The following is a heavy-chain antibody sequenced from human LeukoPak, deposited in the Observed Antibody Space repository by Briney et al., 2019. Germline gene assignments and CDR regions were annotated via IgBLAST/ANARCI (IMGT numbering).Heavy chain of an antibody. Sequence: SSETLSLTCTVSGGSISSSSYYWGWIRQPLGKGLEWIGSIYYSGSTNYNPSLKSRVTMSVDTSKNQFSLKLSSVTAADTAVYYCARGRITRGVWFDPWGQGTLVTVSS. CDR1: GGSISSSSYY. J-gene: IGHJ5*02. D-gene: IGHD3-10*01. V-gene: IGHV4-39*07. CDR3: ARGRITRGVWFDP. CDR2: IYYSGST.